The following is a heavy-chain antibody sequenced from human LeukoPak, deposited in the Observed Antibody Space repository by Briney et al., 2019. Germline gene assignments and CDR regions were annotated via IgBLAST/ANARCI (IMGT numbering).Heavy chain of an antibody. J-gene: IGHJ3*02. Sequence: HPGGSLRLSCAASGFTFSSYGMSWVRRAPGKGLEWVSAISGGVGSTYYADSVKGRFTISRDNARNTLYLQMNSLRAEDTAVYYCARGSIVLRNALDIWGQGTMVTVSS. CDR1: GFTFSSYG. CDR2: ISGGVGST. D-gene: IGHD2-8*01. CDR3: ARGSIVLRNALDI. V-gene: IGHV3-23*01.